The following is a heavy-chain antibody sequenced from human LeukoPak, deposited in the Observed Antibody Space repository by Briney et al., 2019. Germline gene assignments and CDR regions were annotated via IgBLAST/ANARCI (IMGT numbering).Heavy chain of an antibody. CDR3: TRFRYDFWSGYSPGAFDI. CDR1: GFTFGDYA. CDR2: IRSKAYGGTT. D-gene: IGHD3-3*01. J-gene: IGHJ3*02. V-gene: IGHV3-49*04. Sequence: GGSLRLSCTASGFTFGDYAMSWVRQAPGKGLEWVGFIRSKAYGGTTEYAASVKGRFTISRDDSKSIAYLQMNSLKTEGTAVYYCTRFRYDFWSGYSPGAFDIWGQGTMVTVSS.